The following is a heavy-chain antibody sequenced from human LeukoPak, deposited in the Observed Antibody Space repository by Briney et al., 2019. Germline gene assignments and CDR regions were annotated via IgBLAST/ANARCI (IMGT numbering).Heavy chain of an antibody. V-gene: IGHV3-30-3*01. CDR2: ISYDGSDK. J-gene: IGHJ4*02. Sequence: GGSLRLSCAASGFTFSSYAMHWVRQAPGKGLEWVAVISYDGSDKYYADSVKGRFTISRDNSKNTLYLQMNSLRAEDTAVYYCAKGIVLRFLEWLDYWGQGTLVTVSS. D-gene: IGHD3-3*01. CDR3: AKGIVLRFLEWLDY. CDR1: GFTFSSYA.